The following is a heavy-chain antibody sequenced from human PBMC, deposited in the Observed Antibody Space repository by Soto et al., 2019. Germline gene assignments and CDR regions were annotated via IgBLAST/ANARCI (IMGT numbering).Heavy chain of an antibody. D-gene: IGHD2-2*01. Sequence: GGSLRLSCAASGFTFSSYGMHWVRQAPGKGLEWVAVIWYDGSNKYYADSVKGRFTISRDNSKNTLYLQMNSLRAEDTAVYYCARGSCSSTSCYFVPLDYWGQGTLVTVSS. V-gene: IGHV3-33*01. J-gene: IGHJ4*02. CDR3: ARGSCSSTSCYFVPLDY. CDR2: IWYDGSNK. CDR1: GFTFSSYG.